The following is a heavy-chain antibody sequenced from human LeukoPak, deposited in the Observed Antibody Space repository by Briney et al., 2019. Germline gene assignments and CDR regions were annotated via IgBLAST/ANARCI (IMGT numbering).Heavy chain of an antibody. CDR2: IKQDGSEK. V-gene: IGHV3-7*03. Sequence: SGGSLRLSCAASGFTFSSYWMSWVRQAPGKGLEWMANIKQDGSEKYYVDSVKGRFTISRDNAKNSLYLQMNSLRAEDTALYYCARAYKDRSLAGKKEFFQHWGQGTLVTVSS. J-gene: IGHJ1*01. CDR1: GFTFSSYW. CDR3: ARAYKDRSLAGKKEFFQH. D-gene: IGHD6-19*01.